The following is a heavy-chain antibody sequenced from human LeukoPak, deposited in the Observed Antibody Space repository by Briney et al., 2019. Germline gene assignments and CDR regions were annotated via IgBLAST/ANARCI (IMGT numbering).Heavy chain of an antibody. CDR3: AREKTCSSTSCYFFDY. V-gene: IGHV4-61*01. Sequence: SETLSLTCTVSGGSVSSGNYYWSWIRQPPGKGLEWIGYIYYSGSTNYNPSLKSRVTISVDTSKNQFSLKLRSVTAADTAVYYCAREKTCSSTSCYFFDYWGQGTLVTVS. CDR2: IYYSGST. J-gene: IGHJ4*02. CDR1: GGSVSSGNYY. D-gene: IGHD2-2*01.